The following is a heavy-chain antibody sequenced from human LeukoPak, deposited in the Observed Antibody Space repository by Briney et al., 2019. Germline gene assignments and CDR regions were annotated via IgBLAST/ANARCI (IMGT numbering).Heavy chain of an antibody. CDR1: GFTFDDYA. CDR3: AKDMTEDTVGYFDY. Sequence: GGSLRLSCAASGFTFDDYAMHWVRQAPGKGLEWVSGISWNSGSIGYADSVKGRFTISRDNAKNSLYLQMNSLRAEDMALYYCAKDMTEDTVGYFDYWGQGTLVTVSS. V-gene: IGHV3-9*03. J-gene: IGHJ4*02. D-gene: IGHD5-18*01. CDR2: ISWNSGSI.